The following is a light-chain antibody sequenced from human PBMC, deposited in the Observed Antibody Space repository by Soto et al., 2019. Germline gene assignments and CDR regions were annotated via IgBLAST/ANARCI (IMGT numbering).Light chain of an antibody. CDR3: QQYNSYWT. CDR2: KAS. Sequence: DIQMTQYPYTLSASVGDRVTITCRASQSISSWLAWYQQKPGKAPKLLIYKASSLESGVPSRFSGSGSGTEFTLTICSLQPDDFATYYCQQYNSYWTVGEGTKVDI. J-gene: IGKJ1*01. V-gene: IGKV1-5*03. CDR1: QSISSW.